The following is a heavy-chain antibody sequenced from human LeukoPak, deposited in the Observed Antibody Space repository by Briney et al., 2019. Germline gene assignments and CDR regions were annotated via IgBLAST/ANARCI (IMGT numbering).Heavy chain of an antibody. CDR2: IYYSGST. J-gene: IGHJ4*02. CDR3: ARMGAIAGASANPDY. CDR1: DDSISNNRYF. Sequence: PSETLSLTCTISDDSISNNRYFWAWIRQPPGKGLEWIGYIYYSGSTDYSPSLKSRVTISVDTSKNQFSLKLSSVTAADTAVYYCARMGAIAGASANPDYWGQGTLVTVSS. D-gene: IGHD4/OR15-4a*01. V-gene: IGHV4-61*05.